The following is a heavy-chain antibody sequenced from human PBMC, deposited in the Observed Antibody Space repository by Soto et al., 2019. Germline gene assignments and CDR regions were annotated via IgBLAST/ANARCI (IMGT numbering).Heavy chain of an antibody. CDR1: GGSFSGYY. Sequence: TSGTLSLTCAVYGGSFSGYYWTWIRQPPGTGVEWIGEINHSGSTNYNPSLKSRVTISVDTSKNQFSLKLTSVTAADTAVYYCARDKITGLFDYWGQGTLVSVSS. V-gene: IGHV4-34*01. D-gene: IGHD2-8*02. J-gene: IGHJ4*02. CDR2: INHSGST. CDR3: ARDKITGLFDY.